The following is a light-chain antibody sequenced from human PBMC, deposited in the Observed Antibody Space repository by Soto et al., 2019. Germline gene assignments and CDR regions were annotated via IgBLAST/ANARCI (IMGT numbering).Light chain of an antibody. CDR2: DVS. V-gene: IGLV2-14*03. CDR3: ISYTTISTYV. CDR1: SRVVDGYNY. J-gene: IGLJ1*01. Sequence: QLERTTPAPGFGPPGQSIAFSCTGTSRVVDGYNYVSWYQHHPGKAPKLMIYDVSSRPSGVSNRFSGSKSGNTASLTISGLQAEDEADYYCISYTTISTYVFGTGTKVTVL.